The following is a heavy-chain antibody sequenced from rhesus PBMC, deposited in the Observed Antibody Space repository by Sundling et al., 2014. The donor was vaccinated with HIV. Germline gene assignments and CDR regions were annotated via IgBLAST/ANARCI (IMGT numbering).Heavy chain of an antibody. CDR2: VHGNSPST. J-gene: IGHJ4*01. D-gene: IGHD3-3*01. Sequence: QLQLQESGPGLVKPSETLSVTCAVSGGSISTHYWSWIRRAPGKGLEWIGYVHGNSPSTNYNPSLKSRVTISTDTSNNQFSLNLNSVTAADTAVYYCARGSYLDWLLPYFDYWGQGVLVTVSS. V-gene: IGHV4-169*01. CDR1: GGSISTHY. CDR3: ARGSYLDWLLPYFDY.